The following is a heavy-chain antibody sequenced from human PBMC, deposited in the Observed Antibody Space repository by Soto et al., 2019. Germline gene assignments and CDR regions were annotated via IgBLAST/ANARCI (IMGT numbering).Heavy chain of an antibody. D-gene: IGHD2-8*02. CDR2: IYHSGRT. CDR1: GGSMSNGYYY. J-gene: IGHJ4*02. CDR3: ARDKITGLFDY. Sequence: PSETLSLTCTVSGGSMSNGYYYWSWVRQNPGKGLEWIGHIYHSGRTYYNPSLKSRVGILVDTSKNQFSLKLTSVTAADTAVYYCARDKITGLFDYWGQGTLVTVSS. V-gene: IGHV4-31*03.